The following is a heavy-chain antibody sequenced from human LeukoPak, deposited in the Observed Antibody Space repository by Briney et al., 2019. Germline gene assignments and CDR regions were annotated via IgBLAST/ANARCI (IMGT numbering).Heavy chain of an antibody. D-gene: IGHD3-22*01. J-gene: IGHJ3*02. V-gene: IGHV3-66*01. CDR2: IYSGGST. CDR1: GFTVSGNY. Sequence: GGSLRLSCAASGFTVSGNYMSWVRQAPGKGLEWVSVIYSGGSTYYADSVKGRFTISRDNSKNTLYLQMNSLRAEDTAVYYCARRPYYDSSGNAFDIWGQGTMVTVSS. CDR3: ARRPYYDSSGNAFDI.